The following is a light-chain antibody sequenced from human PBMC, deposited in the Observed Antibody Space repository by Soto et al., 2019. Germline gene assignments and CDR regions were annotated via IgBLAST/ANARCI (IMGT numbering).Light chain of an antibody. CDR3: SSYTTSSTVV. J-gene: IGLJ3*02. CDR2: EVS. V-gene: IGLV2-14*01. CDR1: SSDVGNYDF. Sequence: QSALTQPASVSGSPGQSITISCTGTSSDVGNYDFVSWYQQHPGEAPKLMIFEVSNRPSGVSHRFSGSKSGNTASLTISGLQAEDEGAYYCSSYTTSSTVVFGGGTKLTVL.